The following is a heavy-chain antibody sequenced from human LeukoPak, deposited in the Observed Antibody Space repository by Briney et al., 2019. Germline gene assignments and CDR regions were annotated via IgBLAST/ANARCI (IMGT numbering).Heavy chain of an antibody. J-gene: IGHJ1*01. CDR1: GGSISSDDYS. V-gene: IGHV4-30-2*01. CDR3: ARAIAAAGNEYFQH. CDR2: IHHSGST. Sequence: SQTLSLTCVVSGGSISSDDYSWSWIRQPPGKGLEWIGFIHHSGSTYYNPSFKSRVTISVDKSKNQFSLKLSSVTAADTAVYYCARAIAAAGNEYFQHWGQGTLVTVSS. D-gene: IGHD6-13*01.